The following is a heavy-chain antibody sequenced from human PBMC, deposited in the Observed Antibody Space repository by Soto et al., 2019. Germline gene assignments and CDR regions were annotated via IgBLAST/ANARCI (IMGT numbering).Heavy chain of an antibody. CDR3: AKDAGNEESLFDY. J-gene: IGHJ4*02. CDR1: GFTFSSYS. V-gene: IGHV3-23*01. CDR2: ISGSGGGT. Sequence: PGGSLGIACAASGFTFSSYSMSWVRQAPGKGLEWVSSISGSGGGTHYADSVEGRLTISRDNYKNTLYLQMGSLRAEDTAIYYCAKDAGNEESLFDYWGQGTLVTVSS.